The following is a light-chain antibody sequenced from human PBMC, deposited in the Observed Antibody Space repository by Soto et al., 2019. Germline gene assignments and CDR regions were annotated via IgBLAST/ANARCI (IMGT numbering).Light chain of an antibody. CDR2: DVT. Sequence: QSVLTQPRSVSGSPGQSVTISCTGTSSDVGGYNYVSWYQQHPDKAPKVMIYDVTKRPSGVPDRFSGSKSGNTASLTISGLQVDDEVDCLCGAYAASCIYVFG. J-gene: IGLJ6*01. V-gene: IGLV2-11*01. CDR1: SSDVGGYNY. CDR3: GAYAASCIYV.